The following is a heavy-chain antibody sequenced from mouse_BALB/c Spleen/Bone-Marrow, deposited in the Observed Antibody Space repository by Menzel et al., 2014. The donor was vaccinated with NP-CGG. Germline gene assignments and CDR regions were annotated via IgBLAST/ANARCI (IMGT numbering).Heavy chain of an antibody. CDR2: TNPYNDVT. J-gene: IGHJ2*01. D-gene: IGHD2-3*01. CDR3: AREGWLLRFDY. V-gene: IGHV1-14*01. CDR1: GYIFTSYV. Sequence: VQLKQSGPELVKPGTSVKMSCKASGYIFTSYVMDWVKQKPGQGLGWIGYTNPYNDVTNYNEKFKGKATLTSDKSSSTAYMEVSSLTSEDSAVYYCAREGWLLRFDYWCQGTTLTVSS.